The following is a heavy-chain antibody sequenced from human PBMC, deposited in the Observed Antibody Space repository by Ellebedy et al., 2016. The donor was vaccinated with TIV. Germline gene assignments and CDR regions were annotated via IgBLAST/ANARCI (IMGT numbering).Heavy chain of an antibody. V-gene: IGHV1-2*02. CDR1: GYTFTGYY. CDR3: ARDYYGDYLNWFDP. Sequence: AASVKVSCKASGYTFTGYYMHWVRQAPGQGLEWMGWINPNSGGTNYAQKFQGRVTMTRDTSISTAYMELSRLRSDDTAVYYCARDYYGDYLNWFDPWGQGTLVTVSS. J-gene: IGHJ5*02. D-gene: IGHD4-17*01. CDR2: INPNSGGT.